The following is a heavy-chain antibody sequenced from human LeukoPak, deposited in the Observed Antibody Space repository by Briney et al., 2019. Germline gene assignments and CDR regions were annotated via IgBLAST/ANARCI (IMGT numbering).Heavy chain of an antibody. CDR3: AKDYEGSGSYSPYYYYYMDV. CDR2: ISYDGSNK. J-gene: IGHJ6*03. D-gene: IGHD3-10*01. Sequence: GGSLRLSCAASGFTFSSYGMHWVRQAPGKGLEWVAVISYDGSNKYYADSVKGRFTISRDNSKNTLYLQMNSLRAEDTAVYYCAKDYEGSGSYSPYYYYYMDVWGKGTTVTVSS. CDR1: GFTFSSYG. V-gene: IGHV3-30*18.